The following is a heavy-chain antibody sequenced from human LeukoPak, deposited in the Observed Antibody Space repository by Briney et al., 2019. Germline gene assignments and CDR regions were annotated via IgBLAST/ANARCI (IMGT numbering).Heavy chain of an antibody. CDR3: ATNSGAGSYLFDY. D-gene: IGHD3-10*01. CDR1: GGSISSGNW. V-gene: IGHV4-4*02. CDR2: IHHSGST. Sequence: SGALSLTCAVSGGSISSGNWWSWVQQPPGKVLEWIGEIHHSGSTNYQPSLKSRVTISVDKSKNQFSLQLISVTAADTAVYYCATNSGAGSYLFDYWGQGTLVIVSS. J-gene: IGHJ4*02.